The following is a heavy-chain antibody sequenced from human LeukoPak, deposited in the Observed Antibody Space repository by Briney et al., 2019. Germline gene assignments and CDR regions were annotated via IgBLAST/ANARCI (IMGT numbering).Heavy chain of an antibody. V-gene: IGHV3-48*03. CDR1: GFTFSSYE. D-gene: IGHD2-2*01. CDR2: ISSSGSTI. CDR3: ASGPRRSTRREGFDY. J-gene: IGHJ4*02. Sequence: GGSPRLSCAASGFTFSSYEMNWVRQAPGKGLEWVSYISSSGSTIYYADSVKGRFTISRDNAKNSLYLQMNSLRAEDTAVYYCASGPRRSTRREGFDYWGQGTLVTVSS.